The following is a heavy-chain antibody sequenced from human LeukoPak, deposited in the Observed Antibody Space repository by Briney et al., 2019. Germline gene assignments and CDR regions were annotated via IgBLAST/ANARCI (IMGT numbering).Heavy chain of an antibody. J-gene: IGHJ4*02. CDR3: ARAQHTRYSYGYSFDY. CDR2: ISSSSSYI. V-gene: IGHV3-21*01. CDR1: GFTFRTNS. Sequence: GGSLRLSCPPSGFTFRTNSMNWVRQLQGKGLKWSSSISSSSSYIYYADSVKGRFTISRDNAKNSLYLQMNSLRAEDTAVYYCARAQHTRYSYGYSFDYWGQGTLVTVSS. D-gene: IGHD5-18*01.